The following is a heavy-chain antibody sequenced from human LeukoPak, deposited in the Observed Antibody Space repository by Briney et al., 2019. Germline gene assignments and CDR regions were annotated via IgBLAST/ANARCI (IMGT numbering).Heavy chain of an antibody. J-gene: IGHJ4*02. V-gene: IGHV3-23*01. CDR1: GFTFSSSA. CDR3: AKGYYGSGSYGWFDY. CDR2: ISGSGDRA. Sequence: GGSLRLSCAASGFTFSSSAMSWVGQAPGKGVEWVSTISGSGDRAYYADSVKGRFTISRDNSKNTLFLHMNSLRAEDTAVYSCAKGYYGSGSYGWFDYWGQGTLVTVSS. D-gene: IGHD3-10*01.